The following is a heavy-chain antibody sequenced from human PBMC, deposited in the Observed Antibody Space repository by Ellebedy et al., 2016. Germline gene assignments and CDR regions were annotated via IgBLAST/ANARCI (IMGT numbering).Heavy chain of an antibody. CDR2: ISSSSAYI. J-gene: IGHJ6*03. CDR1: GFIVSDHY. V-gene: IGHV3-21*01. D-gene: IGHD3-10*02. Sequence: GESLKISCAASGFIVSDHYMIWVRQAPGKGLEWVSSISSSSAYIHYADAVKGRFTISRDDAKNSLYLQMNSLRAEDTAVYYCARDPVPHLFSDYCYMDDWGKGTTVTVSS. CDR3: ARDPVPHLFSDYCYMDD.